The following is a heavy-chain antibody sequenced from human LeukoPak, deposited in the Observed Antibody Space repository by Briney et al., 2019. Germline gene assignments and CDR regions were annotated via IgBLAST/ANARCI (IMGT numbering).Heavy chain of an antibody. Sequence: SETLSLTCAVYGGSFSGYYWSWIRQPPGEGLEWIGEINHSGSTNYNPSLKSRVTISVDTSKNQFSLKLTSVTAADTAVYYCARLVPPGWFDPWGQGTLVTVSS. CDR2: INHSGST. CDR1: GGSFSGYY. V-gene: IGHV4-34*01. J-gene: IGHJ5*02. CDR3: ARLVPPGWFDP.